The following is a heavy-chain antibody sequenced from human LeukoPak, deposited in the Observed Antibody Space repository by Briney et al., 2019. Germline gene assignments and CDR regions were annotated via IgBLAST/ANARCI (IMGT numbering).Heavy chain of an antibody. D-gene: IGHD7-27*01. V-gene: IGHV3-9*01. CDR1: GFTFDDYA. J-gene: IGHJ3*02. CDR2: ISWNSGSI. Sequence: GGSLRLSCAASGFTFDDYAMHWVRQAPGKGLEWVSGISWNSGSIGYADSVKGRFTISRDNAKNSLYLQMNSLRAEDTALYYCAKDLNWGGTNDAFDIWGQGTMVTVSS. CDR3: AKDLNWGGTNDAFDI.